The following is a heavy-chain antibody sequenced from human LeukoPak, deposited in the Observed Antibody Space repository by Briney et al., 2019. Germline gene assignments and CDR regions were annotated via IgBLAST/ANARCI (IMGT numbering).Heavy chain of an antibody. CDR2: IYHSGST. V-gene: IGHV4-38-2*01. J-gene: IGHJ4*02. CDR1: GYSISSGYY. CDR3: ARRVGYCSSTSCYQDY. D-gene: IGHD2-2*01. Sequence: SETLSLTCAVSGYSISSGYYWGWIRQPLGKGLEWIGSIYHSGSTYYNPSLKSRVTISVDTSKNQFSLKLSSVTAADTAVYYCARRVGYCSSTSCYQDYWGQGTLVTVSS.